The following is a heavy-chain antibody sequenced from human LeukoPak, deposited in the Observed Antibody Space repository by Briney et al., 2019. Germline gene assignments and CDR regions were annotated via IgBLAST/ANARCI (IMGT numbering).Heavy chain of an antibody. D-gene: IGHD3-22*01. J-gene: IGHJ3*02. Sequence: GGSLRLSCAASGFTFSSYSMNWVRQAPGKGLEWVSSINSSSSYIYYADSVKGRFTISRDNAKNSLYLQMNSLRAEDTAVYYCAKLDYYDSSGYPYAFDIWGQGTMVTVSS. CDR2: INSSSSYI. V-gene: IGHV3-21*01. CDR1: GFTFSSYS. CDR3: AKLDYYDSSGYPYAFDI.